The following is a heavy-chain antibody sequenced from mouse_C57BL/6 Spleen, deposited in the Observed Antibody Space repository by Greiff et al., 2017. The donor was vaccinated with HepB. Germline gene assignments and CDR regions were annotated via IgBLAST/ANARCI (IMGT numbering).Heavy chain of an antibody. J-gene: IGHJ3*01. V-gene: IGHV1-82*01. CDR2: IYPGDGDT. D-gene: IGHD3-2*02. Sequence: QVQLQQSGPELVKPGASVKISCKASGYAFSSSWMNWVKQRPGKGLEWIGRIYPGDGDTNYNGKFKGKATLTADKSSSTAYMQLSSLTSEDSAVYFCARSDSSGSPWFAYWGQGTLVTVSA. CDR1: GYAFSSSW. CDR3: ARSDSSGSPWFAY.